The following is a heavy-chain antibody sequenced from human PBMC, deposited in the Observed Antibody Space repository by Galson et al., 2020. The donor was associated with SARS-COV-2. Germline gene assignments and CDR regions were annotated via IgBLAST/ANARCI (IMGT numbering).Heavy chain of an antibody. CDR3: ARDVCSSTSCYFTI. CDR1: GFTFSSDS. V-gene: IGHV3-48*02. CDR2: ISSSSSTI. Sequence: TGGSLRLSCAASGFTFSSDSMNWLRQAPGKGLEWVSYISSSSSTIYADSVKGRFTISRDNGKNSLYLQMNSLRDEDTAVYYCARDVCSSTSCYFTIWGQGTLVIVSS. D-gene: IGHD2-2*01. J-gene: IGHJ4*02.